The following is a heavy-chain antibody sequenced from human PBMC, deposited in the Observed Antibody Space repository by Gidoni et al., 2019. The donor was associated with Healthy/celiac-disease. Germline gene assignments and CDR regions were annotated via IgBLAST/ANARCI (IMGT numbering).Heavy chain of an antibody. V-gene: IGHV1-69*01. CDR3: ASTCGGDCYAGNEDAFDI. CDR1: GGTFSSYA. D-gene: IGHD2-21*02. J-gene: IGHJ3*02. CDR2: IIPIFGTA. Sequence: QVQLVQSGAEVKKPGSSVKVSCKASGGTFSSYAISWVRQAPGQGLEWMGGIIPIFGTANYAQKFQGRVTITADESTSTAYMELSSLRSEDTAVYYCASTCGGDCYAGNEDAFDIWGQGTMVTVSS.